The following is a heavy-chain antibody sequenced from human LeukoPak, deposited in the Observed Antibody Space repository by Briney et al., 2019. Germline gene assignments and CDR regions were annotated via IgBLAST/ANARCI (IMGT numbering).Heavy chain of an antibody. J-gene: IGHJ4*02. CDR2: IYYSGRT. D-gene: IGHD3-9*01. V-gene: IGHV4-39*07. CDR1: GGSININTYY. CDR3: ARVNDGILTGWAIMRYSRGFDY. Sequence: SETLSLTCTVSGGSININTYYWGWIRQPPGKGLEWIGTIYYSGRTYYNPSLKSRVTISVDTSKNQFSLKLSSVTAADTAVYYCARVNDGILTGWAIMRYSRGFDYWGQGTLVTVSS.